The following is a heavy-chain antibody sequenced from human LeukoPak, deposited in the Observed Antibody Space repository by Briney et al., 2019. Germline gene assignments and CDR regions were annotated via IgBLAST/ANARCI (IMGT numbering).Heavy chain of an antibody. J-gene: IGHJ4*02. CDR2: MDADGSNT. V-gene: IGHV3-74*01. D-gene: IGHD3-22*01. CDR3: TRLADYDRSGYFDY. Sequence: GGSLRLSCVASGFTFKNSWMHWVRQVPGKGLVWVSRMDADGSNTHYVDSVKGRFTISRDNAKNTLYLQMNSLRVEDTAVYYCTRLADYDRSGYFDYWGQGTLVTVSS. CDR1: GFTFKNSW.